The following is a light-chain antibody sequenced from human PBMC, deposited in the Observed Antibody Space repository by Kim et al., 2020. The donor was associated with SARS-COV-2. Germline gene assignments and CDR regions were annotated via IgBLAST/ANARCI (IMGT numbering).Light chain of an antibody. CDR2: EDN. J-gene: IGLJ3*02. Sequence: KPVTIAGTRSSGSIASNYVQWYQQRPGSAPTTVIYEDNQRPSGVPDRFSGSIDSSSNSASLTISGLKTEDEADYYCQSYDSSNHWVFGGGTQLTVL. CDR1: SGSIASNY. CDR3: QSYDSSNHWV. V-gene: IGLV6-57*03.